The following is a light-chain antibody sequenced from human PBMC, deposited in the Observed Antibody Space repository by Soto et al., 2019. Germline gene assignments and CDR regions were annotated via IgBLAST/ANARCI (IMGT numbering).Light chain of an antibody. CDR3: QQYGSSPLT. J-gene: IGKJ4*01. CDR1: LSVSSSF. CDR2: GAS. Sequence: EIVLTHSPATLSFSPVERATLSCRASLSVSSSFLAWYQQKPGQAPRLLIYGASSRATVIPDRFSGSGSGTGFTLTISRLEPEDFAVYYCQQYGSSPLTFGGGTKVDIK. V-gene: IGKV3-20*01.